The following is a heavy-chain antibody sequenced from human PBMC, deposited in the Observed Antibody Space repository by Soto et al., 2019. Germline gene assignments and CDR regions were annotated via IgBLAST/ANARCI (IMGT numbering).Heavy chain of an antibody. V-gene: IGHV3-21*01. Sequence: EAHLVESGGGLVKPGGSLRVSCVASTFTIITYSLNWVRQAPGKGLEWVSSITSGSSFIDYADSVKGRFTISRDDAKNSLFLQMSSLRADDTAVYYCARSQRNGAMDVWGQGTTVTVSS. J-gene: IGHJ6*02. CDR1: TFTIITYS. CDR3: ARSQRNGAMDV. D-gene: IGHD2-8*01. CDR2: ITSGSSFI.